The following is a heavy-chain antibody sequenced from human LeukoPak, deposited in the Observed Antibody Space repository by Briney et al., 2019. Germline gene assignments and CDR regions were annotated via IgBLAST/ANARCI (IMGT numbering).Heavy chain of an antibody. CDR3: ARDRYFDF. CDR2: INGGEGP. CDR1: GFTVSSTY. Sequence: GGSLRLSCAASGFTVSSTYMSWVRRAPGKGLEWVSLINGGEGPYYADSVKGRFTTSTDNSKNTLSLQMTSPRAEDTAMYYCARDRYFDFWGQGTLVTVSS. V-gene: IGHV3-53*01. J-gene: IGHJ4*01.